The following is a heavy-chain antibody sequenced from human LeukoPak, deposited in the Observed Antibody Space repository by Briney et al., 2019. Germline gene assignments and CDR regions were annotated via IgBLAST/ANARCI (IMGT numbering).Heavy chain of an antibody. CDR2: IYSGGST. CDR3: ARGLLVRGIVHPNFDY. J-gene: IGHJ4*02. Sequence: GGSLRLSCAASGFTVSKNYMAWVRQAPGKGLEWVSVIYSGGSTYYADSVKGRFSISRDNSKNRLYLQMSSLRAEDTAVYYCARGLLVRGIVHPNFDYWGQGTLVTVSS. CDR1: GFTVSKNY. D-gene: IGHD3-10*01. V-gene: IGHV3-66*01.